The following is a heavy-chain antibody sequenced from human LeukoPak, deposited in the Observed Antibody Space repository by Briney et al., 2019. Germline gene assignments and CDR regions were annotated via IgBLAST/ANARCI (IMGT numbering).Heavy chain of an antibody. CDR3: ARDYVWGSSESDY. D-gene: IGHD7-27*01. J-gene: IGHJ4*02. CDR2: INSDGSIT. V-gene: IGHV3-74*01. Sequence: GGSLRLSCAASGFTFSNYWMHWVRQAPGKGLVWVSRINSDGSITSYADSVKGRFTISRDNAKNTLYLHMNSLRAEDTAIYYCARDYVWGSSESDYWGQGTLVTVSS. CDR1: GFTFSNYW.